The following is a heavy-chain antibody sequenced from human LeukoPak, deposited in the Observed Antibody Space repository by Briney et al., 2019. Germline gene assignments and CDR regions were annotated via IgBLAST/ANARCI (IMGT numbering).Heavy chain of an antibody. J-gene: IGHJ4*02. CDR2: IYHSGST. Sequence: KPSETLSLTCSVSGVSITSNYWSWIRQPPGKGLEWLGSIYHSGSTYYNPSLKSRVTISVDTSKNQFSLKLSSVTAADTAVYYCARHQQWLVRREFDYWGQGTLVTVSS. D-gene: IGHD6-19*01. V-gene: IGHV4-59*08. CDR1: GVSITSNY. CDR3: ARHQQWLVRREFDY.